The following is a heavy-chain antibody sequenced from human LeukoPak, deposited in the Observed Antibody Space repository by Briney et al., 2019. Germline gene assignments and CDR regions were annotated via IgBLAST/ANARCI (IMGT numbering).Heavy chain of an antibody. Sequence: SGGSLRLSCAASGFTFSSYSMNWVRQAPGKGLEWVSSISSSSSYIYYADSVKGRFTISRDNAKNSLYLQMNSLRAEDTAVYYCARSRGIAGLFDYWGQGTLVTVSS. CDR1: GFTFSSYS. CDR2: ISSSSSYI. D-gene: IGHD6-13*01. CDR3: ARSRGIAGLFDY. J-gene: IGHJ4*02. V-gene: IGHV3-21*01.